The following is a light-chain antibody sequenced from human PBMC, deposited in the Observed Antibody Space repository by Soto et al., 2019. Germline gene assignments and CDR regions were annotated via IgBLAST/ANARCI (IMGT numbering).Light chain of an antibody. CDR3: GAWDDSLLGFYV. V-gene: IGLV1-47*01. CDR1: DSNIGSNF. J-gene: IGLJ1*01. Sequence: QSVVTQPPSASGTPGQRVTITCSGSDSNIGSNFVYWYQHLPGTAPKLLIYRNDKRPSGVPDRFSGSKDGTSASLAISGLRSEDEADYYCGAWDDSLLGFYVFGTGTKLTVL. CDR2: RND.